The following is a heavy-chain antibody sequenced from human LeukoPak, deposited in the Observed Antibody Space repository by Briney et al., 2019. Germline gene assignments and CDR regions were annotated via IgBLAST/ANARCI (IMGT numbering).Heavy chain of an antibody. CDR1: GGSISSYY. V-gene: IGHV4-59*12. CDR3: ARDQEAYCSSTSCYEYYYYMDV. CDR2: IYYSGST. D-gene: IGHD2-2*01. J-gene: IGHJ6*03. Sequence: PSETLSLTCTVSGGSISSYYWSWIRQPPGKGLEWIGYIYYSGSTNYKPSLKSRVTISVDTSKNQFSLKLSSVTAADTAVYYCARDQEAYCSSTSCYEYYYYMDVWGKGTTVTISS.